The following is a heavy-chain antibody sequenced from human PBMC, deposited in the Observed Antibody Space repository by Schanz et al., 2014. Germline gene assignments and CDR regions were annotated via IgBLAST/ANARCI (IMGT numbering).Heavy chain of an antibody. Sequence: QVQLVESGGGVVQPGRSLRLSCATSGFTFSSYGMHWVRQVPGKGLEWVSSLGGSTGGIYYADSVRGRFTISRDNFKNRLYLQMNSLRLEDTAIYYCAKTLGGAGLTLYFDHWGQGSLVTVSS. J-gene: IGHJ4*02. CDR3: AKTLGGAGLTLYFDH. D-gene: IGHD3-10*01. CDR2: LGGSTGGI. CDR1: GFTFSSYG. V-gene: IGHV3-NL1*01.